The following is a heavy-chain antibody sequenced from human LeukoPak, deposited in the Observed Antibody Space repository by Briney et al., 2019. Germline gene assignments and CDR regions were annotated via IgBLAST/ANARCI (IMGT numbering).Heavy chain of an antibody. V-gene: IGHV1-69*13. CDR3: ARGDVVPAAAHYYYYGMDV. Sequence: SVKVSCKASGYTFTSYGISWVRQAPGQGLEWMGGIIPIFGTANYAQKFQGRVTITADESTSTAYMELSSLRSEDTAVYYCARGDVVPAAAHYYYYGMDVWGQGTTVTVSS. D-gene: IGHD2-2*01. CDR1: GYTFTSYG. CDR2: IIPIFGTA. J-gene: IGHJ6*02.